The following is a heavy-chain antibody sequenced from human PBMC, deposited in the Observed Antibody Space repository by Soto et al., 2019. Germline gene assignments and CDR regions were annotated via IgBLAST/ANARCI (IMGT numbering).Heavy chain of an antibody. V-gene: IGHV3-72*01. CDR3: ARTIMYSAPHYFDY. J-gene: IGHJ4*02. D-gene: IGHD1-26*01. CDR2: IRNKANSYTT. Sequence: EVQLVESGGGLVQPGGSLRLSCAASGFSFSDHYMEWVRQAPGKGLEWVGRIRNKANSYTTQYVAAVRGRFTLSRDDSKNSLFLQMNSLKTEDTAIYYCARTIMYSAPHYFDYSGQGTLVTVSS. CDR1: GFSFSDHY.